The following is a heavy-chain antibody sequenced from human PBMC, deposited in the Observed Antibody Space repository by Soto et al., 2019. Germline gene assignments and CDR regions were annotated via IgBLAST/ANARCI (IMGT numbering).Heavy chain of an antibody. D-gene: IGHD1-7*01. J-gene: IGHJ6*02. CDR3: ARDGGITGTHGIGYYYGMDV. V-gene: IGHV3-21*01. CDR1: GFTFSSYS. CDR2: ISSSSSYI. Sequence: GSLRLSCAASGFTFSSYSMNWVRQAPGKGLEWVSSISSSSSYIYYADSVKGRFTISRDNAKNSLYLQMNSLRAEDTAVYYCARDGGITGTHGIGYYYGMDVWGQGTTVTVSS.